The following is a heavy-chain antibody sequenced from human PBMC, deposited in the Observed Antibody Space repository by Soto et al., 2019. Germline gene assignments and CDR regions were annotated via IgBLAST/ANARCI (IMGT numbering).Heavy chain of an antibody. CDR3: ARGGSGYTPLDY. CDR1: GYTFTSFG. D-gene: IGHD3-22*01. CDR2: VSAYNGNT. V-gene: IGHV1-18*01. Sequence: ASVKVSCXPSGYTFTSFGISWVRQAPGQGLEWMGWVSAYNGNTNYAEKLQGRVTMTTDTSTNTAYMELRSLRSDDTAVYYCARGGSGYTPLDYWGRGTLVTVSS. J-gene: IGHJ4*02.